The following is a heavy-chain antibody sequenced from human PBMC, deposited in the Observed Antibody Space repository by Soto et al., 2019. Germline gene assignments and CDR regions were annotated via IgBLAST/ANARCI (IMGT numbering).Heavy chain of an antibody. CDR3: ARDSPNDAFDI. CDR2: LSPMFDTS. J-gene: IGHJ3*02. V-gene: IGHV1-69*06. CDR1: GGTFSTYA. Sequence: QVQLVQSGTEMKEPGSSVKVSCMTSGGTFSTYAVHWVRQAPGQGLEWMGGLSPMFDTSSYAQNFQDRVTLTADKSTSTDYMALSSLRSDDTAVYYCARDSPNDAFDIWGQGTLVIVSS.